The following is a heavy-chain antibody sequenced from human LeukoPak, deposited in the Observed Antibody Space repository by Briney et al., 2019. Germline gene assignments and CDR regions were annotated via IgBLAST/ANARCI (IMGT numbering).Heavy chain of an antibody. CDR2: ISATSSDI. CDR1: GFYFESYT. Sequence: GGSLRLSCAASGFYFESYTMTWVRQAPGKGLEWVSLISATSSDIDYAESVRGRFTITRDNAKNSLFLQMDSLKVEDTAIYYCAKGLFSAFDKYLDSWGQGTLVTVSS. D-gene: IGHD5-12*01. CDR3: AKGLFSAFDKYLDS. J-gene: IGHJ4*02. V-gene: IGHV3-21*04.